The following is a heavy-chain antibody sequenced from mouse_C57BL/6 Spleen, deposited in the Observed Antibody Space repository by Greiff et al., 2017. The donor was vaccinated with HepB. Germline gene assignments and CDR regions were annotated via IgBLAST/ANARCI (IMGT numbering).Heavy chain of an antibody. Sequence: QVQLQQPGAELVKPGASVKMSCKASGYTFTSYWITWVKQRPGQGLEWIGDIYPGSGSTNYNEKFKSKATLTVDTSSSTAYMQLSSLTSEDSAVYYCARRTAQATRFSWFAYWGQGTLVTVSA. D-gene: IGHD3-2*02. V-gene: IGHV1-55*01. CDR1: GYTFTSYW. CDR3: ARRTAQATRFSWFAY. J-gene: IGHJ3*01. CDR2: IYPGSGST.